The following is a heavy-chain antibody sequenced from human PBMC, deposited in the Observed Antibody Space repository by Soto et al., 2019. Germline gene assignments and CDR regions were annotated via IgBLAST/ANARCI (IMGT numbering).Heavy chain of an antibody. D-gene: IGHD1-26*01. CDR2: IGASGAGT. CDR3: ALRKTGSYFDY. J-gene: IGHJ4*02. V-gene: IGHV3-23*01. CDR1: GFTFSSYA. Sequence: GGSLRLSCGGSGFTFSSYAMIWVRQAPGKGLQWVSAIGASGAGTYYADSVKGRFTISRDNSKNTLHLQMNSLRAEDTAVYYCALRKTGSYFDYWGQGNLVTVSS.